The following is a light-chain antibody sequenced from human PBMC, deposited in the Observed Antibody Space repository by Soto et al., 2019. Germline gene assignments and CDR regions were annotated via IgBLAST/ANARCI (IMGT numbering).Light chain of an antibody. CDR2: GNT. J-gene: IGLJ2*01. V-gene: IGLV1-40*01. CDR3: HSYDSSLSGVV. CDR1: SSNLGAGYG. Sequence: QSVLTQPPSVSGAPGQRVTISCTGSSSNLGAGYGVNWYQQLPGTAPKLLIYGNTNRPSGIPDRFSGSKSGTSASLAITGLQAVDDADYYCHSYDSSLSGVVFGGGTKVTVL.